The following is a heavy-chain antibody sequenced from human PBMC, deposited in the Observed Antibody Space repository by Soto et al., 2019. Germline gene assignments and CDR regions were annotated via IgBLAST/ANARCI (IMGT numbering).Heavy chain of an antibody. CDR1: GFTFSDHY. D-gene: IGHD3-3*01. J-gene: IGHJ5*02. Sequence: PGGSLRLSCAASGFTFSDHYMAWIRQAPGKGLEIVAHMSGSGSSEDYGDSVKGRFSIFRENSKNLLFLQMFFLRAEDTAVYYCARVSRRGGVVIYPWFDPWGQGTLVTVS. CDR3: ARVSRRGGVVIYPWFDP. CDR2: MSGSGSSE. V-gene: IGHV3-11*01.